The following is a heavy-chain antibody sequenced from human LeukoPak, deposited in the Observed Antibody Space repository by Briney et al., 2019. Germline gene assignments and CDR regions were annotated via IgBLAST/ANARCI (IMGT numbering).Heavy chain of an antibody. CDR1: GFTFSSYA. Sequence: GRSLRLSCAASGFTFSSYALTWARQAPGSGLEWVSSISAGGDSTSYADSVKGRFTMSRDNSKNTLYLQMSSLRAEDTAIYYCAKKGNYCSGGSCYSDYYYYYMDVWGKGTTVTVSS. CDR2: ISAGGDST. D-gene: IGHD2-15*01. CDR3: AKKGNYCSGGSCYSDYYYYYMDV. J-gene: IGHJ6*03. V-gene: IGHV3-23*01.